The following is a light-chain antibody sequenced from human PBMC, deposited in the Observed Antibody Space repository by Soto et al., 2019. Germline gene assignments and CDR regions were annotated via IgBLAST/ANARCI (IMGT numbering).Light chain of an antibody. CDR2: AAS. CDR1: QGISSW. J-gene: IGKJ1*01. Sequence: DIQMTQSPSSVSASVGDRVTITFRASQGISSWLAWYQQKPGKAPNLLIYAASNLESGVPSRFSGSGSGTEFTLTISSMQPEDFGIYYCQQYENYWTFGQGTKVDIK. V-gene: IGKV1-12*01. CDR3: QQYENYWT.